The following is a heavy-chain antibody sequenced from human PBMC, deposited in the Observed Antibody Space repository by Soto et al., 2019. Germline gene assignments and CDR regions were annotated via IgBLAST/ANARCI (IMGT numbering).Heavy chain of an antibody. D-gene: IGHD6-19*01. CDR3: AREKDQPSEQWLVTEPVLDV. Sequence: QVQLVESGGGVVQPGRSLRLSCAASGFTFSSYAMHWVRQAPGKGLEWVAVISYDGSNKYYADSVKGRFTISRENSKNTLYLQMNSLKAEDTAVYYCAREKDQPSEQWLVTEPVLDVWGQGTTVTVSS. J-gene: IGHJ6*02. V-gene: IGHV3-30-3*01. CDR2: ISYDGSNK. CDR1: GFTFSSYA.